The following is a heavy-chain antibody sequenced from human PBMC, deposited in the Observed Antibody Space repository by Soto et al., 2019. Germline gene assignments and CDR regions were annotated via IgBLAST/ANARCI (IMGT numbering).Heavy chain of an antibody. J-gene: IGHJ4*02. CDR1: GFTFSSYA. V-gene: IGHV3-23*01. CDR3: AKDEGYDFWKRAVDY. CDR2: ISGSGGST. Sequence: EVQLLESGGGLVQPGGSLRLSCAASGFTFSSYAMSWVRQAPGKGLEWVSAISGSGGSTYYADSVKGRFTISRDNSKNAHYRQMNSLRGEDTAVYYCAKDEGYDFWKRAVDYWGQGTLVTVSS. D-gene: IGHD3-3*01.